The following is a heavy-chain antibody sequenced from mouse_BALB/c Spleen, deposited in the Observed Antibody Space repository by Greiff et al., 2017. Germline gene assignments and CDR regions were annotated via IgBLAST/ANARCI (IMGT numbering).Heavy chain of an antibody. CDR1: GYTFTDYN. CDR2: INPNNGGT. Sequence: VHVKQSGPELVKPGASVKIPCKASGYTFTDYNMDWVKQSHGKSLEWIGDINPNNGGTIYNQKFKGKATLTVDKSSSTAYMELRSLTSEDTAVYYCARRDRYDPLAYWGQGTLVTVSA. J-gene: IGHJ3*01. V-gene: IGHV1-18*01. CDR3: ARRDRYDPLAY. D-gene: IGHD2-14*01.